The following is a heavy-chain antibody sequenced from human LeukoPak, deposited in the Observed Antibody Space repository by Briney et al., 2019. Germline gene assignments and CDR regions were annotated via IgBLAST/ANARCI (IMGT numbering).Heavy chain of an antibody. D-gene: IGHD3-22*01. CDR1: GYPFTSYG. Sequence: SVKVSCKASGYPFTSYGISWVRQAPGQGLEWMGWISAYNGNTNYAQKLQGIVTMTTDTSTSTAYMELRSLRSDDTAVYYCARDWGYDSSGYYVDYWGQGTLVTVSS. V-gene: IGHV1-18*01. CDR3: ARDWGYDSSGYYVDY. J-gene: IGHJ4*02. CDR2: ISAYNGNT.